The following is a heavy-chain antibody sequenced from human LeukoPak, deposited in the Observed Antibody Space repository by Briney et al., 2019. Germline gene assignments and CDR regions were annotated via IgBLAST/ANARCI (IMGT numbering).Heavy chain of an antibody. V-gene: IGHV4-34*01. Sequence: SETLSLTCAVYGGSFSGYYWSWIRQPPGKGLEWIGEINHSGSTNYNPSLKSRVTISVETSKNQFSLKLSSVTAADTAVYYCARGRKVVVAAPSKYYYYGMDVWGQGTTVTVSS. CDR3: ARGRKVVVAAPSKYYYYGMDV. CDR1: GGSFSGYY. CDR2: INHSGST. D-gene: IGHD2-15*01. J-gene: IGHJ6*02.